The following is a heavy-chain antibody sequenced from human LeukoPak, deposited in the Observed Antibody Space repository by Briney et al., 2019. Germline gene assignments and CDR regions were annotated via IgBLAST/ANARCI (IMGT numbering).Heavy chain of an antibody. CDR1: GFTFSSSW. V-gene: IGHV3-74*01. CDR3: ARDAFSSGWPFDY. D-gene: IGHD6-19*01. J-gene: IGHJ4*02. Sequence: GGSLRLSCAASGFTFSSSWMHWVRRAPGKGLVWVSRINTDGSGTSYADSVKGRFTISRDNAKNSLYLQMNSLRAEDTAVYYCARDAFSSGWPFDYWGQGTLVTVSS. CDR2: INTDGSGT.